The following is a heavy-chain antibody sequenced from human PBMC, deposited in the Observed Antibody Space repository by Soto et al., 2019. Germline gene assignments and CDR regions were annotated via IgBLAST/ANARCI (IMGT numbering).Heavy chain of an antibody. V-gene: IGHV3-30*18. J-gene: IGHJ4*02. Sequence: QVQLLESGGGVVQPGRSLRLSCAASGFTLSSYGMHWVRQATGRGLEGVAVISYDGSNKDYADSGKGRFTISNDNSNNTRDLQMHSRGAADTAEYYCAKDREWERDDWGQGTMVTVSS. CDR1: GFTLSSYG. CDR2: ISYDGSNK. D-gene: IGHD1-26*01. CDR3: AKDREWERDD.